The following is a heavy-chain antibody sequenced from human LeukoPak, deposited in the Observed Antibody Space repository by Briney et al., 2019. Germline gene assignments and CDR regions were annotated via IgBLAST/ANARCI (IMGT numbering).Heavy chain of an antibody. J-gene: IGHJ4*02. CDR1: GFTVSSNS. Sequence: GGSLRLSCTVSGFTVSSNSMCWVRQAPGKGLEWVSFIYSDNTHYSDSVKGRFTISRDNSKNTLYLQMNSLRAEDTAVYYCARRAGAYSHPYDYWGKGTLVTVSS. V-gene: IGHV3-53*01. CDR3: ARRAGAYSHPYDY. D-gene: IGHD4/OR15-4a*01. CDR2: IYSDNT.